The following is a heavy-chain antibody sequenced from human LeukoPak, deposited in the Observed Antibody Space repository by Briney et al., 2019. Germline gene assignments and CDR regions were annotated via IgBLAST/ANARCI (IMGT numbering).Heavy chain of an antibody. CDR2: IYYSGNT. Sequence: SETLSLTCSVSGGSISSSSYYWAWIRLPPGKGLEWIGSIYYSGNTYNNSPLKSRVAMSIDASENRFYLRLRSVTATDTGVYYCATLTARAGDDWFDSWGQGTLVTVSS. CDR1: GGSISSSSYY. D-gene: IGHD6-6*01. J-gene: IGHJ5*01. CDR3: ATLTARAGDDWFDS. V-gene: IGHV4-39*01.